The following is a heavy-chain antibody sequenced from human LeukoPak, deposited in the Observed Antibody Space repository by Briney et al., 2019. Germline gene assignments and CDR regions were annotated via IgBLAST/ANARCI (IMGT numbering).Heavy chain of an antibody. V-gene: IGHV1-24*01. D-gene: IGHD2-21*01. CDR1: GYTLTELS. Sequence: GASVKVSCKVSGYTLTELSMHWVRQAPGKGLEWMGGFDPEDGETIYAQKFQGRVTMTEDTSTDTAYMGLSSLRSEDTAVYYCATDLYCGGDCYSAFDIWGQGTMVTVSS. J-gene: IGHJ3*02. CDR3: ATDLYCGGDCYSAFDI. CDR2: FDPEDGET.